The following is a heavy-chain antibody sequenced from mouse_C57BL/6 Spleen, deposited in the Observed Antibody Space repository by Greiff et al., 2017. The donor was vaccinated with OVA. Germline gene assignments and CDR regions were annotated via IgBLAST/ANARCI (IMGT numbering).Heavy chain of an antibody. J-gene: IGHJ1*03. CDR1: GYSFTGYY. CDR3: ARRGVYDGYYWYFDV. CDR2: INPSTGGT. Sequence: EVQLQQSGPELVKPGASVKISCKASGYSFTGYYMNWVKQSPEKSLEWIGEINPSTGGTTYNQKFKAKATLTVDKSSSTAYMQLKSLTSEDSAVYYCARRGVYDGYYWYFDVGGTGTTVTVSS. V-gene: IGHV1-42*01. D-gene: IGHD2-3*01.